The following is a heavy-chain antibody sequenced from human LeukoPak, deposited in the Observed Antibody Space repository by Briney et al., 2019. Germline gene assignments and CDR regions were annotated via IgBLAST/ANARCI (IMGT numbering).Heavy chain of an antibody. D-gene: IGHD6-13*01. J-gene: IGHJ4*02. V-gene: IGHV1-69-2*01. Sequence: ASVKVSCKVSGYTFTDYYMHWVQQAPGKGLEWMGLVDPEDGETIYAEKFQGRVTITADTSTDTAYMELSSLRSEDTAVYYCATQPGGGVAAAVHDGYWGQGTLATVSS. CDR2: VDPEDGET. CDR3: ATQPGGGVAAAVHDGY. CDR1: GYTFTDYY.